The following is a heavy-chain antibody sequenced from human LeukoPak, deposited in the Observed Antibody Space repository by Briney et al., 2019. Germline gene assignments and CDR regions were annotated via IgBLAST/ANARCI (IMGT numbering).Heavy chain of an antibody. CDR1: GFTFSNYW. V-gene: IGHV3-74*01. D-gene: IGHD3-3*01. Sequence: GGSLRLSCVASGFTFSNYWMHWIRQVPGKGLVWVSHIKYDGSATNYADSVKGRFTISGGNAKNTLYLQMNSLRAEDTAVYYCVSGSLQSGYNFDYWGQGALVTVSS. J-gene: IGHJ4*02. CDR2: IKYDGSAT. CDR3: VSGSLQSGYNFDY.